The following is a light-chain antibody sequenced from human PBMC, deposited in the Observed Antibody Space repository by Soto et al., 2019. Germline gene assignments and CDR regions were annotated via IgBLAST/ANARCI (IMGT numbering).Light chain of an antibody. J-gene: IGLJ2*01. CDR3: QSSDTSLSGSEV. V-gene: IGLV1-40*01. CDR2: GTS. Sequence: QSVLTQPPSVSGAPGQRVTISCNGSSSNIGAGYDVHWYQQLPGTAPKLLIFGTSYRSSGVPDRFSGSKSGTSASLAITGLQAEDEADYYCQSSDTSLSGSEVFGGGTKLTVL. CDR1: SSNIGAGYD.